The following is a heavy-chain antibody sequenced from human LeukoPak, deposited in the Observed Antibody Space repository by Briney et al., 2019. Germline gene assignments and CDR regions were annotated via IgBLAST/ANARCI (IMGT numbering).Heavy chain of an antibody. CDR3: AIGPYDSSGYPIDY. D-gene: IGHD3-22*01. Sequence: PGGSLRLSCAASGFTFSSYAMHWVRQAPGKGLEWVAVISYDGSNKYYADSVKGRFTISRDNSKNTLYLQMNSLRAEDTAVYYCAIGPYDSSGYPIDYWGQGTLVTVSS. CDR2: ISYDGSNK. J-gene: IGHJ4*02. CDR1: GFTFSSYA. V-gene: IGHV3-30-3*01.